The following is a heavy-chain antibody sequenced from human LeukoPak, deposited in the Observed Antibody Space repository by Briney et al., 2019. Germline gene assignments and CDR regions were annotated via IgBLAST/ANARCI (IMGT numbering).Heavy chain of an antibody. V-gene: IGHV3-49*03. CDR1: GSTSGDDA. D-gene: IGHD2-21*01. Sequence: GGSLRLSCTASGSTSGDDALNWFRQAPGKGLEWVGFIRSKTYGGTTEYVASVKGRFTISRDDSKSIAYLQMNSLKTEDTAVYYCTRDRVGLWWFNWGQGTLVTVSS. CDR2: IRSKTYGGTT. CDR3: TRDRVGLWWFN. J-gene: IGHJ4*02.